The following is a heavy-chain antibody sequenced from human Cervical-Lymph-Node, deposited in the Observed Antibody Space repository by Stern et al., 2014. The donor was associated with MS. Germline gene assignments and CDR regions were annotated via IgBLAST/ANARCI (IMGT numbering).Heavy chain of an antibody. Sequence: EVQLEESGGGLVKPGGSLRLSCAASGFTFSNHSMNWVRQAPGKGLEWVSSISSSSSYIYYAGSVKGRFTISRDNAKNSVYLQMTYLRAEDTAVYYCARGRDSTKYGMDVWGQGTTVTVSS. D-gene: IGHD6-13*01. J-gene: IGHJ6*02. CDR2: ISSSSSYI. V-gene: IGHV3-21*01. CDR3: ARGRDSTKYGMDV. CDR1: GFTFSNHS.